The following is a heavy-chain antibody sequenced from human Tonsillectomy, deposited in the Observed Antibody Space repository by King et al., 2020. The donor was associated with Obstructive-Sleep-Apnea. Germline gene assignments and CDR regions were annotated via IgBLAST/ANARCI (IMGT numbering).Heavy chain of an antibody. J-gene: IGHJ4*02. CDR1: GFTVSSNY. V-gene: IGHV3-66*01. Sequence: VQLVESGGGLVQPGGSLRLSCAASGFTVSSNYMSWVRQAPGKGLEWVSVIYSVDDTNYADSVKGRFTISRENSKNTLYLQMNSLRVDDTAVYYCAPSSSYPRSFDYWGQGTLVTVSS. CDR3: APSSSYPRSFDY. D-gene: IGHD3-3*01. CDR2: IYSVDDT.